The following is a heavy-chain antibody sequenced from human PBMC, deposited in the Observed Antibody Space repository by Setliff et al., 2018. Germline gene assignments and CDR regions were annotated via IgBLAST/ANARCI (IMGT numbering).Heavy chain of an antibody. V-gene: IGHV4-4*07. CDR1: GVSVSDYY. CDR3: ARHLLVQGTYHFDY. Sequence: SETLSLTCSVSGVSVSDYYWSWIRQPAGRGLEYIGRIYTSGATNYSPSVRGRVTISVDHLKNQFSLKLTSMTAADTAVYFCARHLLVQGTYHFDYWGQGSPVTVSS. J-gene: IGHJ4*02. D-gene: IGHD3-10*01. CDR2: IYTSGAT.